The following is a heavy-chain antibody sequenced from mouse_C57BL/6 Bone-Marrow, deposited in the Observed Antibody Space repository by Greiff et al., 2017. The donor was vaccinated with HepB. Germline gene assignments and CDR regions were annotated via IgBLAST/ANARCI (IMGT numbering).Heavy chain of an antibody. CDR2: IRNKANNHAT. D-gene: IGHD1-1*01. V-gene: IGHV6-6*01. CDR3: TTTVVATGRDY. J-gene: IGHJ2*01. CDR1: GFTFSDAW. Sequence: EVQGVESGGGLVQPGGSMKLSCAASGFTFSDAWMDWVRQSPEKGLEWVAEIRNKANNHATYYAESVKGRFTISRDDSKSSVYLQMNSLRAEDTGIYYCTTTVVATGRDYWGQGTTLTVSS.